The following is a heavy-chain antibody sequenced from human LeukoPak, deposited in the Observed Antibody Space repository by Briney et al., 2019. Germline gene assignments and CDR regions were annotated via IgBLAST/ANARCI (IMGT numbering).Heavy chain of an antibody. J-gene: IGHJ4*02. CDR1: GFTLSNYS. D-gene: IGHD1-26*01. CDR2: ISSSSSYI. CDR3: ARDLLSGSYSY. Sequence: GGSLRLSCAVSGFTLSNYSMNWVRQAPGKGLEWVSSISSSSSYIYYADSVKGRFTISRDNAKNSLYLQMNSLRAEDTAVYYCARDLLSGSYSYWGQGTLVTVSS. V-gene: IGHV3-21*01.